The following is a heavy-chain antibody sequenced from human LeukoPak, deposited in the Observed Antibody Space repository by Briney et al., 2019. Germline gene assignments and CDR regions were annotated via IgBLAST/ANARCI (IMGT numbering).Heavy chain of an antibody. Sequence: GGSLRLSCAASGFTFSSYAMHWVRQAPGKGLEWVAVISYDGSNKYYADSVKGRFTISRDNSKNTLYLQMNSLRAEDTAVYYCAKDQRDIVVVVAATTVAGWFDPWGQGTLVTVSS. J-gene: IGHJ5*02. D-gene: IGHD2-15*01. V-gene: IGHV3-30-3*01. CDR2: ISYDGSNK. CDR3: AKDQRDIVVVVAATTVAGWFDP. CDR1: GFTFSSYA.